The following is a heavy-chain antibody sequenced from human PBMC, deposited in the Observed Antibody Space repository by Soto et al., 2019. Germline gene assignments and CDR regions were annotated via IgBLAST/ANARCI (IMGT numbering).Heavy chain of an antibody. V-gene: IGHV5-51*01. J-gene: IGHJ3*02. CDR3: ARQHNYDFWSGPHAFDI. D-gene: IGHD3-3*01. CDR1: GYSFTSYW. Sequence: HGESLKISCKGSGYSFTSYWIGWVRQMPGKGLEWMGIIYPGDSDTRYSPSFQGQVTISADKSISTAYLEWSSLKASDTAMYYCARQHNYDFWSGPHAFDIWGQGTMVTVSS. CDR2: IYPGDSDT.